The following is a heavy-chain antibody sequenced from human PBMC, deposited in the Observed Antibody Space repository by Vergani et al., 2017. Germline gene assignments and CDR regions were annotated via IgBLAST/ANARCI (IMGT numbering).Heavy chain of an antibody. CDR2: VDPEDGET. Sequence: EVQLVQSGAEVKKPGATMNISCKVSGYTFPDHNMHWVKQAPGKGLEWMGLVDPEDGETIYAETFKGRFTIAAETSTDTAHLELSSLRSEDTAVYYCATPQTVTTGGMEVWGQGTTVIVSS. D-gene: IGHD4-17*01. V-gene: IGHV1-69-2*01. CDR1: GYTFPDHN. J-gene: IGHJ6*02. CDR3: ATPQTVTTGGMEV.